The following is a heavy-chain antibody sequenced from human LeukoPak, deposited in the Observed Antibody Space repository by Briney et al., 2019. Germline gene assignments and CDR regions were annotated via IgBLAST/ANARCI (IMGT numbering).Heavy chain of an antibody. Sequence: VGSLRLSCAASGFTFSSYALQWVRQAPGKGLGWGSVISYDGTNKYYADSVKGRFTISRDNSQNTLYLQMNSLRAEDTAVYYCARVFRPSLTVFIIRGAFDIWGQRTLVTPSS. V-gene: IGHV3-30*04. J-gene: IGHJ4*02. CDR1: GFTFSSYA. CDR2: ISYDGTNK. CDR3: ARVFRPSLTVFIIRGAFDI. D-gene: IGHD3-3*01.